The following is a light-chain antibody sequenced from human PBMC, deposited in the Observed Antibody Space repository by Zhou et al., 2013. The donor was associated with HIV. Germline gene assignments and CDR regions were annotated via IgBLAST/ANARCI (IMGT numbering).Light chain of an antibody. V-gene: IGKV3D-15*01. CDR3: QKYNSAPKT. CDR1: QSVSSN. CDR2: AAS. J-gene: IGKJ1*01. Sequence: EIVMTQSPATLSVSPGERATLSCRASQSVSSNLAWYQQKPGQAPRLLIYAASSRATGIPDRFSGSGSGTDFTLTISRLEPEDVATYYCQKYNSAPKTFGQGTKVEIK.